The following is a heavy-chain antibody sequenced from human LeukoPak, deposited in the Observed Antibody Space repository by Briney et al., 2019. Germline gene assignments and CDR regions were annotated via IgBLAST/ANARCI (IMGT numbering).Heavy chain of an antibody. V-gene: IGHV3-53*01. J-gene: IGHJ5*02. CDR3: AKLGVTVVVTASDNWFDP. CDR2: IYSGGST. CDR1: GFTFSSNY. D-gene: IGHD2-21*02. Sequence: GGSLRLSCAASGFTFSSNYMSWVRQAPGKGLEWVSVIYSGGSTYYADSVKGRFTISRDNSNNTLYLQMNSLRAEDTAVYYCAKLGVTVVVTASDNWFDPWGQGTLVTVSS.